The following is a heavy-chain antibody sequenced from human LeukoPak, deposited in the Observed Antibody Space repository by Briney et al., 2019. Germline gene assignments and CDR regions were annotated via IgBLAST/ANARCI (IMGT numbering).Heavy chain of an antibody. CDR2: IRSKTYGGTT. J-gene: IGHJ4*02. V-gene: IGHV3-49*03. D-gene: IGHD6-13*01. Sequence: GGSLRLSCTASGFTFNSYWMSWFRQAPGKGLEWVGFIRSKTYGGTTGYAASVKDTFTISRDDSKSVVYLQMNSLKTEDTAFYYCTRGVGQQLIPPDYWGQGTLVTVSS. CDR3: TRGVGQQLIPPDY. CDR1: GFTFNSYW.